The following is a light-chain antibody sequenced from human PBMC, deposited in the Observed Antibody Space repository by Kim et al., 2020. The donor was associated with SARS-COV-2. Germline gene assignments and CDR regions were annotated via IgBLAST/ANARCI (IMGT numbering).Light chain of an antibody. CDR2: AAS. CDR3: QKYNGAPWT. CDR1: QGINNY. Sequence: ASVGDRVTITCRASQGINNYLAWYQQKPGKVPKVLIYAASALQSGVPSRFSGSGSGTDFTLTISSLQPEDVGTYYCQKYNGAPWTFGQGTKVEIK. V-gene: IGKV1-27*01. J-gene: IGKJ1*01.